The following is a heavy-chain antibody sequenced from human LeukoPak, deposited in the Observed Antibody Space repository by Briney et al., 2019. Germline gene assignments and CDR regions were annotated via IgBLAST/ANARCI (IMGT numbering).Heavy chain of an antibody. J-gene: IGHJ3*02. CDR1: GFSFRRFW. CDR3: ARDSSPDSATTYYDALDM. Sequence: GGSLRLSCAGSGFSFRRFWMTWVRLAPGRGLEWVANINGDGDGKRYADSVKDRFTISRDNARSLVFLQIHSLRDEDTALYYCARDSSPDSATTYYDALDMWGQGTMVTVSS. V-gene: IGHV3-7*01. D-gene: IGHD1-1*01. CDR2: INGDGDGK.